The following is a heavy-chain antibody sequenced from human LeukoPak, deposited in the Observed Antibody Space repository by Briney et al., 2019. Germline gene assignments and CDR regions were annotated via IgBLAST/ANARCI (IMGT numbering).Heavy chain of an antibody. CDR1: GFTFSSYS. CDR2: ISSSSSTI. J-gene: IGHJ4*02. Sequence: GGSLRLSCAAAGFTFSSYSMNWVRQAPGKGLEWVSYISSSSSTIYYADSVKGRFTISRDNAKNSLYLQMNSLRAEDTAVYYCARDSITIFGVINYWGQGTLVTVSS. D-gene: IGHD3-3*01. CDR3: ARDSITIFGVINY. V-gene: IGHV3-48*01.